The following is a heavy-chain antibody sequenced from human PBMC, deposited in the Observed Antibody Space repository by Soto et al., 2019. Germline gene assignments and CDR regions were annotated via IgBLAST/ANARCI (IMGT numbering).Heavy chain of an antibody. Sequence: HPGGSLRLSCVGSGFTFRSYGMHWVRQAPGKGLEWVAVISYDGRKKYYADSVKGRFTISRDNSKNTLSLQMNSLRVEDTAVYHCARDLWDDNGGHDIGYYGMDVWGQGTTVTVSS. CDR1: GFTFRSYG. CDR3: ARDLWDDNGGHDIGYYGMDV. V-gene: IGHV3-30*03. D-gene: IGHD5-12*01. CDR2: ISYDGRKK. J-gene: IGHJ6*02.